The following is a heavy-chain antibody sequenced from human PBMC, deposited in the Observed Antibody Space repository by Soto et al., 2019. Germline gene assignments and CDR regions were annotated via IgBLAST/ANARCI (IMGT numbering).Heavy chain of an antibody. V-gene: IGHV4-31*03. CDR1: GGSISSFCYY. J-gene: IGHJ4*02. CDR3: ARALTRKDYGDYFLRFYFDY. D-gene: IGHD4-17*01. CDR2: IYYSGST. Sequence: SETLSLTCTVSGGSISSFCYYWSWIRQHPGKGLEWIGYIYYSGSTYYNPSLKSRVTISVDTSKNQFSLKLSSVTAADTAVYYCARALTRKDYGDYFLRFYFDYWGQGTLVTVSS.